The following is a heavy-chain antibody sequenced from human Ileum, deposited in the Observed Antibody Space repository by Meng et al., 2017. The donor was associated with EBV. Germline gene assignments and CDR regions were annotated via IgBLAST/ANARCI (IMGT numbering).Heavy chain of an antibody. CDR2: IHHTEST. CDR1: GGSISSSNW. D-gene: IGHD3-22*01. Sequence: QVQRAGAVPGPVKPSGALPLHCAFCGGSISSSNWWSWVRQAPGKGLEWIGEIHHTESTNYNPSLKSRVTISVDKSKNQFSLKLSSVTAADTAVYYCARESYSDSSGYYSLDYWGQGSLVTVSS. V-gene: IGHV4-4*02. CDR3: ARESYSDSSGYYSLDY. J-gene: IGHJ4*02.